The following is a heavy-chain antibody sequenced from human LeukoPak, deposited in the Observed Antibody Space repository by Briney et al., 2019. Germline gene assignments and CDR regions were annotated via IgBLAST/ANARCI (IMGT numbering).Heavy chain of an antibody. V-gene: IGHV1-18*01. CDR1: GYTFTSYG. CDR3: ARVAGSPIVGATTWVDY. Sequence: ASVKLSCNASGYTFTSYGISWVRQPPGQGLEWMGCISAYNGNTNYAQKLQGRVTMTTDTSTSTAYMELRSLRSDDTAVYSCARVAGSPIVGATTWVDYWGQGTLVTVSS. J-gene: IGHJ4*02. D-gene: IGHD1-26*01. CDR2: ISAYNGNT.